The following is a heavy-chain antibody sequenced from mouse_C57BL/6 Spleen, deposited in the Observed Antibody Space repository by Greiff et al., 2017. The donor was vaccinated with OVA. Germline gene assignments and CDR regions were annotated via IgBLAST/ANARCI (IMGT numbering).Heavy chain of an antibody. CDR3: ARRNYYGSSWYFDV. CDR1: GYAFSSYW. V-gene: IGHV1-80*01. CDR2: IYPGDGDT. Sequence: VQLKQSGAELVKPGASVKISCKASGYAFSSYWMNWVKQRPGKGLEWIGQIYPGDGDTNYNGKFKGKATLTADKSSSTAYMQLSSLTSEDSAVYFCARRNYYGSSWYFDVWGTGTTVTVSS. D-gene: IGHD1-1*01. J-gene: IGHJ1*03.